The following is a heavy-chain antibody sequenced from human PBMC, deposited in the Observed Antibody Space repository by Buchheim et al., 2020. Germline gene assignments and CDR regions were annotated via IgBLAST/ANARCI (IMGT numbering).Heavy chain of an antibody. CDR3: ARVATTDAFDI. CDR1: GGSISSGDSS. D-gene: IGHD1-26*01. CDR2: TYHGGSS. V-gene: IGHV4-30-2*01. Sequence: QLQLQESGSGLVKPSQTLSLTCAVSGGSISSGDSSWSWIRQPPGRGLDWIGYTYHGGSSYYSPSLKSRVTVSVDRSKNQFSLKLSSVTAADTAVYYCARVATTDAFDIWGQGT. J-gene: IGHJ3*02.